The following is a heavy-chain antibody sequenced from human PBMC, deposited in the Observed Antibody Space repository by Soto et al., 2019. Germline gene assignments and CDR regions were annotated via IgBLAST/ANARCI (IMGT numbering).Heavy chain of an antibody. J-gene: IGHJ3*01. CDR1: GFSLSTSKMC. V-gene: IGHV2-70*11. CDR3: ARIILSDAWQGAFDV. CDR2: IDWDDDK. Sequence: GSGPYAGEPTQTLTLTCTFSGFSLSTSKMCVSWIRQPPGEALEWLARIDWDDDKYYSKSLKSRLTISKDTSKNQVVLTMTDMDPVDTATYYCARIILSDAWQGAFDVWGQGTMVTVSS. D-gene: IGHD2-2*01.